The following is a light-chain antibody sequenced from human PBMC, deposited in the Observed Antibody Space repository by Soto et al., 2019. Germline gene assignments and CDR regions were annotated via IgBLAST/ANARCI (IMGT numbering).Light chain of an antibody. V-gene: IGKV3-15*01. Sequence: VMTQSPATLSVSPGERATLSCWASETVATNLAWYQQKPGQAPRLLISGASTRAAGISDRFRGSGSGTEFTLTISSLRSEDSAVYHCQQYNNWPPFTFGPGTKVDIK. CDR1: ETVATN. CDR3: QQYNNWPPFT. J-gene: IGKJ3*01. CDR2: GAS.